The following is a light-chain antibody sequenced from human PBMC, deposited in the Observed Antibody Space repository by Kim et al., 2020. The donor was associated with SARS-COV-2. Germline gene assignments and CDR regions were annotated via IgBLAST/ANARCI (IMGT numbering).Light chain of an antibody. V-gene: IGLV3-21*04. CDR2: YES. J-gene: IGLJ3*02. CDR3: QVWDTSDHHVV. Sequence: SYELTQPPSVSVAPGETARITCGGNNIGSKSVHWYQQKAGQAPLLVIYYESDRPSGIPERFSGSNSGNTATLTISRVEAGDEADYYCQVWDTSDHHVVFGGGTQLTVL. CDR1: NIGSKS.